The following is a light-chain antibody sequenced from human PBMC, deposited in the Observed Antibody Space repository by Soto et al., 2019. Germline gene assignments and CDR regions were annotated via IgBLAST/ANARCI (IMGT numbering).Light chain of an antibody. Sequence: EIVLTQSPATLSVSPGERVTLSCRASQSVTTNLAWYQQKPGQAPRLLTYGASTRASGIPARFSGRGSGTDFTLTITSLQSEDFAIYYCQQYDNWLWTFGQGTKVDIK. CDR1: QSVTTN. J-gene: IGKJ1*01. V-gene: IGKV3-15*01. CDR3: QQYDNWLWT. CDR2: GAS.